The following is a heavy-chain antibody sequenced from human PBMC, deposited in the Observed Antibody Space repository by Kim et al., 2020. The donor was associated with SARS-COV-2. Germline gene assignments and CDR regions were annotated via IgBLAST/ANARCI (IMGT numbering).Heavy chain of an antibody. CDR3: AREDLVNTGEGLNDAFDI. Sequence: GGSLRLSCAASGFTFSSYGMHWVRQAPGKGLEWVAVIWYDGSNKYYADSVKGRFTISRDNSKNTLYLQMNSLRAEDTAVYYCAREDLVNTGEGLNDAFDIWGQGTMVTVSS. V-gene: IGHV3-33*01. CDR2: IWYDGSNK. CDR1: GFTFSSYG. D-gene: IGHD3-10*01. J-gene: IGHJ3*02.